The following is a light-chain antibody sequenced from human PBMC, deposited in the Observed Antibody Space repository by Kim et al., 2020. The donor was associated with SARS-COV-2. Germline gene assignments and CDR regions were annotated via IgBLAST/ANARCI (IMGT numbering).Light chain of an antibody. CDR3: QASDSTTLV. V-gene: IGLV3-1*01. Sequence: VSPGEKASIACSGDKLGDQYASWYQQKPGHSAVLVIYQDTKRPSGIPEGCSGSNSGNTATLTIRGTQAMDEADYYCQASDSTTLVFGGGTQLTVL. CDR1: KLGDQY. CDR2: QDT. J-gene: IGLJ3*02.